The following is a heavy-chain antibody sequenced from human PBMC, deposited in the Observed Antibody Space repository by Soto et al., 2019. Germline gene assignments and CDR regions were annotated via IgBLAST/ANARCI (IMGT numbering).Heavy chain of an antibody. CDR1: GGTFSSYA. D-gene: IGHD5-12*01. J-gene: IGHJ3*02. Sequence: QVQLVQSGAEVKKPGSSVKVSCKASGGTFSSYAISWVRQAPGQGLEWMGGIIPIFGTANYAQKFQGRVTITADESTSTAYMELSSMRSEDTAVYYCARSHGWAAGYKRAFDIWGQGTMVTVSS. V-gene: IGHV1-69*01. CDR3: ARSHGWAAGYKRAFDI. CDR2: IIPIFGTA.